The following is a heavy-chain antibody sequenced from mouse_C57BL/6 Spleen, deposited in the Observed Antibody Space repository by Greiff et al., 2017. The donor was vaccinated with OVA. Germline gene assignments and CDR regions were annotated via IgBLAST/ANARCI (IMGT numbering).Heavy chain of an antibody. J-gene: IGHJ1*03. CDR2: IDPSDSYT. V-gene: IGHV1-50*01. CDR3: ARDPRYVDV. CDR1: GYTFTSYW. Sequence: QVQLQQPGAELVKPGASVKLSCKASGYTFTSYWMQWVKQRPGQGLEWIGEIDPSDSYTNYNQKFKGKATLTVDTSSSTAYMQLSSLTSEDSAVYYCARDPRYVDVWGTGTTVTVSS.